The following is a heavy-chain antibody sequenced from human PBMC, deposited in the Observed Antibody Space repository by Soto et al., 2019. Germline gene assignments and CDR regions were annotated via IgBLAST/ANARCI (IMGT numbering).Heavy chain of an antibody. CDR1: GYTFTSYY. CDR2: INPSGGCT. CDR3: AKSYDFPMDV. J-gene: IGHJ6*02. V-gene: IGHV1-46*01. Sequence: ASVKVSCKASGYTFTSYYMHWVRQAPGQGLEWMGIINPSGGCTNYAQQFQGRVTMTSDTSTSTVYMELSSLRSEDTAVYYCAKSYDFPMDVWGQGTTVTVS. D-gene: IGHD3-3*01.